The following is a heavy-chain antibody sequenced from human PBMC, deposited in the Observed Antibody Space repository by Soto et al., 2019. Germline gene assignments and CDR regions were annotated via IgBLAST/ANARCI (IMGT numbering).Heavy chain of an antibody. D-gene: IGHD3-10*01. CDR1: GGTFSSYA. V-gene: IGHV1-69*04. J-gene: IGHJ4*02. CDR3: ASSYGSGYRAFDY. CDR2: VNPIVSMS. Sequence: SVKVSCKASGGTFSSYAISWVRQAPGLGLEWMGRVNPIVSMSNYAQKFQGRVTMTADKSTSTAYMELSSLRSEDTAIYYCASSYGSGYRAFDYWGQGALVTVSS.